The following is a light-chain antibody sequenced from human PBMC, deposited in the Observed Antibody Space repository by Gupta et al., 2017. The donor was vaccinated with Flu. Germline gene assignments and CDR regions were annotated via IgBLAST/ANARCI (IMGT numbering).Light chain of an antibody. J-gene: IGLJ1*01. CDR3: SSYAGSNNFDLYV. CDR2: EVS. CDR1: SRDVGGYNY. Sequence: QSALTQPPSASGSPGPSVTISCTGPSRDVGGYNYVSWYQQHPGKAPKLMIYEVSKRPSGVPDRFSGSKSGNTASLTVSGLQAEDEADYYCSSYAGSNNFDLYVFGTGTKVTVL. V-gene: IGLV2-8*01.